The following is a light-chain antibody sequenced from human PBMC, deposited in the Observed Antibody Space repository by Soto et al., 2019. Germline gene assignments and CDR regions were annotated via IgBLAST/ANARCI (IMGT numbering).Light chain of an antibody. J-gene: IGKJ1*01. V-gene: IGKV1-39*01. CDR2: AAS. CDR3: QQSYSTPET. CDR1: QSISSY. Sequence: DIQMTQSPSSLSASVGDRVTITCRASQSISSYLNWYQQIPGKAPKLLIYAASSLQSGVPSSFSGSGSGTDFTLTISSLQPADFATYYCQQSYSTPETFGQGTKVEIK.